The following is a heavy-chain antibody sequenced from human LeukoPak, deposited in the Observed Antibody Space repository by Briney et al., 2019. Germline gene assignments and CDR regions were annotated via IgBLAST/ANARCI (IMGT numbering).Heavy chain of an antibody. CDR2: IYSTGTN. D-gene: IGHD3-9*01. CDR3: ASGVLRYFDSLTPSFDY. J-gene: IGHJ4*02. V-gene: IGHV4-4*07. Sequence: SETLSLTCTVSGGPISGYYWSWIRQSAGKGLEWIGHIYSTGTNNYNPSLRSRVTISVDTSKNQFSLKLSSVTAADTAVYYCASGVLRYFDSLTPSFDYWGQGTLVTVSS. CDR1: GGPISGYY.